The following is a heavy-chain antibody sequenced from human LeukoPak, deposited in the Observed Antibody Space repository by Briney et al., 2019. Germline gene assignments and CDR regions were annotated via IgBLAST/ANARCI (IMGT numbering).Heavy chain of an antibody. CDR2: INPNSGGT. CDR3: ARGHSIAVAGTIY. Sequence: ASVKVSCKASGYTFTGYYTHWVRQAPGQGLEWMGWINPNSGGTNYAQKFQGRVTMTRDTSISTAYMELSRLRSDDTAVYYCARGHSIAVAGTIYWGQGTLVTVSS. D-gene: IGHD6-19*01. V-gene: IGHV1-2*02. CDR1: GYTFTGYY. J-gene: IGHJ4*02.